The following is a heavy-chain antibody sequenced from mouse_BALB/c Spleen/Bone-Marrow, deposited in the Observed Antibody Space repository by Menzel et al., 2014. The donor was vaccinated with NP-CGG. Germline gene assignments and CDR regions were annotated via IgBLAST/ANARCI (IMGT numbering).Heavy chain of an antibody. D-gene: IGHD2-14*01. J-gene: IGHJ3*01. V-gene: IGHV5-4*02. Sequence: EVKLVESGGGLVKPGGSLKLSCAASGFTFSDYYMYWVRQTPEKRLEWVATISDGGSYTFHPDSVKGRFTISRDNAKNNLYLQMSSLKSEDTAMYYCARDGDYTYAWFAYWGQGTLVTVSA. CDR3: ARDGDYTYAWFAY. CDR1: GFTFSDYY. CDR2: ISDGGSYT.